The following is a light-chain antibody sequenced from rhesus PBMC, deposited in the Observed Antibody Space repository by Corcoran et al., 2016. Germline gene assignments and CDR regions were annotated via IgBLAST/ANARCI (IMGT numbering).Light chain of an antibody. J-gene: IGKJ2*01. V-gene: IGKV1S12*01. CDR3: QHYYDNPYT. CDR1: QSIYSN. CDR2: DAS. Sequence: DIQMTQSPSALSASVGDRVTISCRASQSIYSNLAWYQQKPGKAPNLLIYDASSLQTGIPSRFSGSGSGTDFTLSISSLQPEDSGTYFCQHYYDNPYTFGQGTKVEIK.